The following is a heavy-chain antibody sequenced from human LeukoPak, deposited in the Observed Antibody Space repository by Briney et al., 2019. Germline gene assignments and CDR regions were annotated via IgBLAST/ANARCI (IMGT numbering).Heavy chain of an antibody. J-gene: IGHJ4*02. Sequence: GSLRLSCAASGFTFISYGRHWVRKAPGKGREWVASIWYDGTNKYYVVSVKGRFTISGDNSKNTPSRQWNILRAETTAVYNGATGGDFADYPTTSHLDYWGAGTLVSASP. CDR2: IWYDGTNK. V-gene: IGHV3-30*02. CDR3: ATGGDFADYPTTSHLDY. D-gene: IGHD4-17*01. CDR1: GFTFISYG.